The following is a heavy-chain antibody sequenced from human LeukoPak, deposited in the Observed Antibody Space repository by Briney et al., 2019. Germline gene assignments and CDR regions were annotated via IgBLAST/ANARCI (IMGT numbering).Heavy chain of an antibody. CDR1: GYSISSGYY. CDR2: IYHSGTT. CDR3: ASDGSGSGSPFDY. V-gene: IGHV4-38-2*02. D-gene: IGHD3-22*01. Sequence: ASETLSLTCTVSGYSISSGYYWAWIRQPPGKGLEWIGSIYHSGTTYYNPSLKSRVTISVDTSENQLSLKLNSVTAADTAVYYCASDGSGSGSPFDYWGQGTLVTVSS. J-gene: IGHJ4*02.